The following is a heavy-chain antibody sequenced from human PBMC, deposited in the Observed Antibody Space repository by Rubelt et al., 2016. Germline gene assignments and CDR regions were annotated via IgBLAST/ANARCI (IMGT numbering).Heavy chain of an antibody. J-gene: IGHJ4*02. CDR2: IYYSGST. CDR3: ARDCEYSSSSGIGY. CDR1: GGSISSYY. Sequence: QVQLQQWGAGLVKPSETLSLTCTVSGGSISSYYWSWIRQPPGKGLEWIGYIYYSGSTNYNPSLKGRFTRSVGTSKNQFSLRLGAVTAADTAVYYCARDCEYSSSSGIGYWGQGTLVTVSS. D-gene: IGHD6-6*01. V-gene: IGHV4-59*12.